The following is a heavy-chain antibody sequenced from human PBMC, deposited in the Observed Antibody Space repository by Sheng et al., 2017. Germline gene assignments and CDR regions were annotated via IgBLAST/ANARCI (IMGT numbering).Heavy chain of an antibody. CDR2: INHSGST. CDR1: GGSFSGYY. D-gene: IGHD2-15*01. Sequence: QVQLQQWGAGLLKPSETLSLTCAVYGGSFSGYYWSWIRQPPGKGLEWIGEINHSGSTNYNPSLKSRVTISVDTSKNQFSLKLSSVTAADTAVYYCARGGFSPNRYCTEYNIYFRVVVAATPGGLVDY. CDR3: ARGGFSPNRYCTEYNIYFRVVVAATPGGLVDY. J-gene: IGHJ4*01. V-gene: IGHV4-34*01.